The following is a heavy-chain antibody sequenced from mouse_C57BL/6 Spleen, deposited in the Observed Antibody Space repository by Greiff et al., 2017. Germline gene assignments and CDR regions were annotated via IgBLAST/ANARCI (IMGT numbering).Heavy chain of an antibody. CDR1: GFTFSSYA. J-gene: IGHJ2*01. CDR3: ARESSSYGVDY. Sequence: EVQLQESGGGLVKPGGSLKLSCAASGFTFSSYAMSWVRQTPEKRLEWVATISDGGSYTYYPDNVKGRFTISRDNAKNNLYLQMSHLKSEDTAMYYCARESSSYGVDYWGQGTTLTVSS. D-gene: IGHD1-1*01. CDR2: ISDGGSYT. V-gene: IGHV5-4*01.